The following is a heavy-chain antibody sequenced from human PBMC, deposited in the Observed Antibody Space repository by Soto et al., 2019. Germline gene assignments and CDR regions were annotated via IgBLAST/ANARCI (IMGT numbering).Heavy chain of an antibody. D-gene: IGHD4-17*01. CDR2: IHHSGTT. Sequence: QVQLQESGPGLVKPSETLSLTCTVAGDAISSGARSWSWIRQPPGGGLEWIGSIHHSGTTYYNPSLISRISLALATAPHPPVLTLSSVTAADTAVYWCAGARHLYYFDFWGQGPLVTVSS. CDR1: GDAISSGARS. V-gene: IGHV4-31*03. CDR3: AGARHLYYFDF. J-gene: IGHJ4*02.